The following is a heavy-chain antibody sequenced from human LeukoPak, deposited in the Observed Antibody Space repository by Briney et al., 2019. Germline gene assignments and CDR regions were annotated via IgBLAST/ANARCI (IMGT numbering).Heavy chain of an antibody. CDR1: GGSISSGGYF. CDR3: ASCIKVSRSFDS. Sequence: SETLSLTCTVSGGSISSGGYFWSWIRQYPGKGLEWIGDIYYSGNTPYNPSLKSRLTISVDTSQNQFHLRLTSVTAADTAVYYCASCIKVSRSFDSWGQGTLITVSS. V-gene: IGHV4-31*03. CDR2: IYYSGNT. D-gene: IGHD1-14*01. J-gene: IGHJ4*02.